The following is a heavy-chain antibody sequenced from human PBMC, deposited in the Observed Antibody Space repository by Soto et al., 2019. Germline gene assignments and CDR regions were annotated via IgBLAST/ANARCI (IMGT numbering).Heavy chain of an antibody. J-gene: IGHJ5*02. V-gene: IGHV1-18*01. D-gene: IGHD4-17*01. CDR2: ISAYNGNT. CDR3: ARDGTTVTTSNWFDP. CDR1: GYTFTSYG. Sequence: QVQLVQSGAEVKKPGASVKVSCKASGYTFTSYGISWVRQAPGQGLEWMGWISAYNGNTNYAQKLQGRVTMTTDTSXITAYMELRSLRSDDTAVYYCARDGTTVTTSNWFDPWGQGTLVTVSS.